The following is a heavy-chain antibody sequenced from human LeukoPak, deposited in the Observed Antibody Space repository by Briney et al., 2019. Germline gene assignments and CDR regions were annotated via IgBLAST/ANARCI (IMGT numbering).Heavy chain of an antibody. D-gene: IGHD4-17*01. CDR1: GFTFSSCA. CDR3: AKDRYGDYSFDA. V-gene: IGHV3-23*01. Sequence: PGGSLRLSCAASGFTFSSCAMNWVRQAPAKGLEWVSSISGSGASTYDADSVKGRFTISRDNSKNTLYLQMNSLRAEDTAIYYWAKDRYGDYSFDAGGQGTLVTVSS. CDR2: ISGSGAST. J-gene: IGHJ4*02.